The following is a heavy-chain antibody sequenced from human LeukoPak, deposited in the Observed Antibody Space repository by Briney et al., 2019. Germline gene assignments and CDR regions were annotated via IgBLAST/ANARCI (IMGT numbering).Heavy chain of an antibody. J-gene: IGHJ5*02. CDR1: GGSFSGYY. CDR2: INHSGST. D-gene: IGHD1-26*01. Sequence: SETLSLTCAVYGGSFSGYYWSLIRQPPGKGLEWIGEINHSGSTNYNPSLKSRVTISVDTSKNQFSLKLSSVTAADTAVYYCAGCGSYYRWFDPWGQGTLVTVSS. V-gene: IGHV4-34*01. CDR3: AGCGSYYRWFDP.